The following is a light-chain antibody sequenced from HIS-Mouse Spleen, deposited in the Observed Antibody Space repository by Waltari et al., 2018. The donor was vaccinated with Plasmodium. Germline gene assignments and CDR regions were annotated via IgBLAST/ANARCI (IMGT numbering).Light chain of an antibody. J-gene: IGKJ2*01. CDR3: QQYHGSPYT. CDR2: GAS. Sequence: EIVLTQSPGTLSLSPGERATLSCRASQSVSSSYLAWYQQKPGQAPRLLIYGASSRATGIPDRFSCSGSGTDFTLTISRLEPEDFAVYYCQQYHGSPYTFGQGTKLEIK. CDR1: QSVSSSY. V-gene: IGKV3-20*01.